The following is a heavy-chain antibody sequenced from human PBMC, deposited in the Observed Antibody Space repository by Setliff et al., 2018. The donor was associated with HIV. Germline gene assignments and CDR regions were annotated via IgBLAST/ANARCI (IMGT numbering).Heavy chain of an antibody. D-gene: IGHD5-18*01. Sequence: SETLSLTCTVSGGSISSSTYYWGWIRQPPGKGLEWIASIYQSGSTYYNPSLKSRVIISVDTSKNQFSLKLSSVTAADTAVYYCAILRGYSYGYFFDYWGQGMLVTVSS. J-gene: IGHJ4*02. CDR1: GGSISSSTYY. CDR2: IYQSGST. CDR3: AILRGYSYGYFFDY. V-gene: IGHV4-39*07.